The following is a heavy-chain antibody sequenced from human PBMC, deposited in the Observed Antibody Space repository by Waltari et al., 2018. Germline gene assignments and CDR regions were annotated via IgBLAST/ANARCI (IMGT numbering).Heavy chain of an antibody. J-gene: IGHJ6*03. V-gene: IGHV4-34*01. CDR1: GGSFSGYY. CDR2: ISHCRST. D-gene: IGHD2-15*01. Sequence: VQLQQWGAGLLKPSETLSLTCAVYGGSFSGYYWSWIRQPPGKGLLCIGEISHCRSTTSNPSVQSLAPISVDASTNTFSLMLSSFTAADPAVYYYARRPTIVVVANYYMDVWGKGTTVTVSS. CDR3: ARRPTIVVVANYYMDV.